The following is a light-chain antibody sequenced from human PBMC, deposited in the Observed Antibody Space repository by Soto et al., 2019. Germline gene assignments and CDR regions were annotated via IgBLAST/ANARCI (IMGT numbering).Light chain of an antibody. CDR3: AAWDDSLNVM. Sequence: QSALTQPPSASGTPGQRVTISCSGTSSNIGSNPVNWYQHLPGTAPKLLIFDNNQRPSGVPDRFSGSKSGTSAFLAISGLQSDDEADYYCAAWDDSLNVMFGGGTKLTVL. J-gene: IGLJ3*02. V-gene: IGLV1-44*01. CDR1: SSNIGSNP. CDR2: DNN.